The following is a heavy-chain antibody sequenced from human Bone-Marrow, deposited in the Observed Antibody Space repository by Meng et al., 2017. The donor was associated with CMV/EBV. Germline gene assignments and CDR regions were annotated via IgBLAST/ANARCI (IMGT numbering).Heavy chain of an antibody. V-gene: IGHV3-21*01. J-gene: IGHJ5*02. Sequence: LSLTCAASGFTFSSYSMNWVRQAPGKGLEWVSSISSSSSYIYYADSVKGRFTISRDNAKNSLYLQMNSLRAEDTAVYYCARDQYYDFWSGPQGFDPWGQGTLVTVSS. CDR3: ARDQYYDFWSGPQGFDP. CDR2: ISSSSSYI. CDR1: GFTFSSYS. D-gene: IGHD3-3*01.